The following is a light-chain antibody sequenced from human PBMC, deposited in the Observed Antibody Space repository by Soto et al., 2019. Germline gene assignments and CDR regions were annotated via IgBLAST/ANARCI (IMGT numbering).Light chain of an antibody. J-gene: IGKJ2*01. CDR2: KAS. V-gene: IGKV1-5*03. CDR1: QTISSW. CDR3: LQYDTYYT. Sequence: DIQMTQSPSTLSGSVGDRVTITCRASQTISSWLAWYQQKPGKAPKLLIYKASSLESGVPSTFSGSGSGTEFSLTVSSLQPDDFATYYCLQYDTYYTFGQGTKVDSK.